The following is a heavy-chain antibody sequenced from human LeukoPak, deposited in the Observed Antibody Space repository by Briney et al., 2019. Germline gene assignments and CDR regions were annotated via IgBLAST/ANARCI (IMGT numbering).Heavy chain of an antibody. J-gene: IGHJ3*02. V-gene: IGHV3-23*01. Sequence: GESLRLSCAASGFTFSSYAMSWVRQAPGKGLEWVSAISGSGGSTYYAAPVKGRFTISRDDSKNTLYLQMNSLKTEDTAVYYCRGAFDIWGQGTMVTVSS. D-gene: IGHD1-26*01. CDR3: RGAFDI. CDR1: GFTFSSYA. CDR2: ISGSGGST.